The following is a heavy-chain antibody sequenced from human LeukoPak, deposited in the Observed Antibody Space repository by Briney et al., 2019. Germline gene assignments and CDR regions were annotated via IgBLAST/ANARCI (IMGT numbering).Heavy chain of an antibody. J-gene: IGHJ6*03. CDR3: ARDSTTLWYHYYYMDV. CDR2: ISSSSTTI. D-gene: IGHD5-18*01. V-gene: IGHV3-48*01. CDR1: GFTFSTSS. Sequence: PGGSLRLPCAASGFTFSTSSMNWVRQAPGKGLEWVSYISSSSTTIYSADSVKGRFTISRDNAKNSLYLQMNGLRAEDTAVYYCARDSTTLWYHYYYMDVWGKGTTVTVSS.